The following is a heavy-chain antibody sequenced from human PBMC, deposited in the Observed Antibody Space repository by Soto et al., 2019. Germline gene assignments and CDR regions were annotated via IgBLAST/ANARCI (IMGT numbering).Heavy chain of an antibody. CDR2: IYYSGST. CDR1: GGSISSSSYY. Sequence: QLQLQESGPGLVKPSETLSLTCAVSGGSISSSSYYWDWIRQSPGKGLEWLGSIYYSGSTYYNPSLKSRVSISLDASKNLFSLHLTSVTAADTAVYYCARPVPAGIFDQWGPGILVTVSA. J-gene: IGHJ4*02. D-gene: IGHD2-21*01. CDR3: ARPVPAGIFDQ. V-gene: IGHV4-39*02.